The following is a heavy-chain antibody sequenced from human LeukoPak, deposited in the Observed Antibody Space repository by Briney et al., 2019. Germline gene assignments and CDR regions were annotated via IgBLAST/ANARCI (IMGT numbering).Heavy chain of an antibody. Sequence: PSETLSLTCPVSGASFNSDDQYWNWFRQSPGKGLEWIGSIHPSGMLYNNPSLESRVTMSRDTSKNQFSLNLNSVTAADTAVYFCSRGLDSRKLGYWGQGILVTVSS. D-gene: IGHD3-22*01. CDR2: IHPSGML. CDR3: SRGLDSRKLGY. J-gene: IGHJ4*02. CDR1: GASFNSDDQY. V-gene: IGHV4-31*03.